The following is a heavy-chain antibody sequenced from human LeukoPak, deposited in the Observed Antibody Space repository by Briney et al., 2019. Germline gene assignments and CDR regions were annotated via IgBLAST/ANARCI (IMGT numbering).Heavy chain of an antibody. CDR2: VMAILGRV. J-gene: IGHJ4*02. CDR1: KGTFDSYG. V-gene: IGHV1-69*05. Sequence: GASAKVSCKAPKGTFDSYGISCVRQAPGQGLEWMGGVMAILGRVKYGQKFQGRATFTTDASTGTAYMELSSLTSDETGVYYCARGELRDRSGFSFCDYWGEGTLDSVSS. D-gene: IGHD3-22*01. CDR3: ARGELRDRSGFSFCDY.